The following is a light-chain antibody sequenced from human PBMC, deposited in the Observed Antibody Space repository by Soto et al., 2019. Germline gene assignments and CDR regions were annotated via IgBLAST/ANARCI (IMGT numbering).Light chain of an antibody. CDR3: QQLLT. Sequence: DIQITQSPSTLSASVGDRVTITCRASQSISSCLAWYQQTPGKAPKLLIYDASSLASGVPSRFSGSGSGTEVTSTLSSLQPDDFATYYCQQLLTFGGGTKVEIK. CDR2: DAS. V-gene: IGKV1-5*01. J-gene: IGKJ4*01. CDR1: QSISSC.